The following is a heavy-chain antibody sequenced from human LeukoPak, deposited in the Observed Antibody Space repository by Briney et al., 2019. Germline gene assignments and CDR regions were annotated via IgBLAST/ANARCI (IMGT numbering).Heavy chain of an antibody. CDR1: GYTFTGYY. CDR2: INPNSGGT. V-gene: IGHV1-2*02. Sequence: ASVKVSCKASGYTFTGYYMHWVRQAPGQGLEWMGWINPNSGGTNYAQKFQGRVTMTRDTSISTAYMELSRLRSDDTAVYYCARDRISGSYADYYYMDVWGKGTTVTVSS. D-gene: IGHD1-26*01. CDR3: ARDRISGSYADYYYMDV. J-gene: IGHJ6*03.